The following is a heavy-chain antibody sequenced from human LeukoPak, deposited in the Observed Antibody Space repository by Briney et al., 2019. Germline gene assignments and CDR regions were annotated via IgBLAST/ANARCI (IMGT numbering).Heavy chain of an antibody. CDR2: IHSSGTVK. CDR1: GFTFSSYG. J-gene: IGHJ4*02. CDR3: ALLTVASDFDY. Sequence: GGSLRLSCAASGFTFSSYGIHWVRQAPGKGLEWVSNIHSSGTVKYYSDSVKGRFSISRDNAKSSLYLQMNSLRVEDTAVYYCALLTVASDFDYWGQGALVTVSS. V-gene: IGHV3-48*04. D-gene: IGHD5-12*01.